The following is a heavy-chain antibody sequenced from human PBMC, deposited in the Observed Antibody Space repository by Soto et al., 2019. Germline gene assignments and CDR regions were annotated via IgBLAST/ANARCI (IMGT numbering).Heavy chain of an antibody. CDR2: IYYSGST. Sequence: QVQLQESGPGLAKPSETLSLTCTVSGGSISTYYWSWIRQPPGKGLEWIGYIYYSGSTNYNPSLKSGVSISVDASKDQSSLRLSSVTAADTAVYYCARGGWRHIDYWGQGTLVTVSS. CDR1: GGSISTYY. J-gene: IGHJ4*02. V-gene: IGHV4-59*08. D-gene: IGHD3-3*01. CDR3: ARGGWRHIDY.